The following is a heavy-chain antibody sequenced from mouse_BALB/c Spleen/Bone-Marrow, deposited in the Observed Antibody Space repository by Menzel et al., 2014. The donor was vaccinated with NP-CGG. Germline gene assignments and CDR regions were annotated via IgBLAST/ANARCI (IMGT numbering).Heavy chain of an antibody. CDR3: ARDYGNSAWFAS. D-gene: IGHD1-1*01. V-gene: IGHV14-3*02. Sequence: EVQLQQSGAELVKPGASVKLSCTPSGFNIKDTHMHWVKQRPEQGLEWIGRIDPANGNTKYDPNFKGKATITADTSSNPAYLQLSSLTAEVTAVFYCARDYGNSAWFASWGQGTLVTVS. CDR2: IDPANGNT. CDR1: GFNIKDTH. J-gene: IGHJ3*01.